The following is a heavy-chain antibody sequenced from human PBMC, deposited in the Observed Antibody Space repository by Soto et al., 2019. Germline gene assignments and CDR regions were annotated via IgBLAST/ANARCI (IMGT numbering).Heavy chain of an antibody. CDR2: IDPSDSYT. Sequence: PGESLKISCKGSGYSFTSYWISWVRQMPGKGLEWMGRIDPSDSYTNYSPSFQGHVTISADKSISTAYLKWSSLKASDTAMYYCARHHTGTHPAFYLCGRDLWGQGTTVTVYS. D-gene: IGHD1-1*01. CDR1: GYSFTSYW. V-gene: IGHV5-10-1*01. J-gene: IGHJ6*02. CDR3: ARHHTGTHPAFYLCGRDL.